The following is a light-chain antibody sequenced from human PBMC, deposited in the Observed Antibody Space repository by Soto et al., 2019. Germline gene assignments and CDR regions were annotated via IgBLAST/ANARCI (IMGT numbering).Light chain of an antibody. J-gene: IGKJ1*01. V-gene: IGKV3-20*01. Sequence: ENLLTQSPATLSLSAGERATLFCRASEIINSGYLAWYQQKPGRAPRLLIYGASNRATGIPDRFSGSGSGTDFTLTISRLEPEDFAVYYCQQYGSSGTFGQGTKVDI. CDR3: QQYGSSGT. CDR2: GAS. CDR1: EIINSGY.